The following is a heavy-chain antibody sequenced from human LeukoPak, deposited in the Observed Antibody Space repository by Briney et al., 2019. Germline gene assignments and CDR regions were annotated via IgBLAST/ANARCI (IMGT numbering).Heavy chain of an antibody. CDR2: INHSGST. V-gene: IGHV4-34*01. CDR1: GGSFSGYY. D-gene: IGHD3-22*01. J-gene: IGHJ3*02. CDR3: ARPDTMIVVEGAFDI. Sequence: SETLSLTCAVYGGSFSGYYWSWIRQPPGKGLEWIGEINHSGSTNYNPSLKSRVTISVDTSKNQFSLKLSSVTAADTAVYYCARPDTMIVVEGAFDIWGQGTLVTVSS.